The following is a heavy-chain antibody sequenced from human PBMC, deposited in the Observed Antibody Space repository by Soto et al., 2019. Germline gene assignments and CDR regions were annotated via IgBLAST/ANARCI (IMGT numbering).Heavy chain of an antibody. J-gene: IGHJ4*02. CDR3: ASQDWNDGGFDY. Sequence: GASVKVSCKVSGYTLTELSMHWVRQAPGKGLEWMGGFDPEDGETIYAQKFQGRVTITADESTSTAYMELSSLRSEDTAVYYCASQDWNDGGFDYWGQGTLVTVSS. D-gene: IGHD1-1*01. V-gene: IGHV1-24*01. CDR1: GYTLTELS. CDR2: FDPEDGET.